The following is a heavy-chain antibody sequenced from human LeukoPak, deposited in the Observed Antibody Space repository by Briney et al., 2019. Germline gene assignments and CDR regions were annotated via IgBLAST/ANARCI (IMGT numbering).Heavy chain of an antibody. J-gene: IGHJ4*02. CDR1: GFTFSSYA. Sequence: GALRLSCAASGFTFSSYAMSWVRQAPGKGLEWVSAISGSGGSTYYADSVKGRFTISRDNSKNTLYLQMNSLRAEDTAVYYCAKDSPSEGFVVVPAAMEVDYWGQGTLVTVSS. V-gene: IGHV3-23*01. D-gene: IGHD2-2*01. CDR2: ISGSGGST. CDR3: AKDSPSEGFVVVPAAMEVDY.